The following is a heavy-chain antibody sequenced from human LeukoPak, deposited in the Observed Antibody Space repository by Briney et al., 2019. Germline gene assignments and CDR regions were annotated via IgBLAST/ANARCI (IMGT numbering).Heavy chain of an antibody. Sequence: GGSLRLSCAASGFTFSSYAMSWVRQAPGKGLEWVSAISGSGGSTYYADSVKGRFTISRDNSKNTLYLQMNSLRAEDTAVYYCARSTMTASHYYMDVWGKGTTVTVSS. CDR3: ARSTMTASHYYMDV. J-gene: IGHJ6*03. V-gene: IGHV3-23*01. CDR1: GFTFSSYA. D-gene: IGHD2-21*02. CDR2: ISGSGGST.